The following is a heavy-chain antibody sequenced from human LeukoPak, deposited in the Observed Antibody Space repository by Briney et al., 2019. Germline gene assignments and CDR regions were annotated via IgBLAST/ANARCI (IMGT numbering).Heavy chain of an antibody. J-gene: IGHJ1*01. D-gene: IGHD3-22*01. CDR1: GFSFSSYA. CDR2: ISGSGGST. V-gene: IGHV3-23*01. CDR3: AKMSGSSGYYEYFQH. Sequence: GGSLRPSCAASGFSFSSYAMSWARQAPGKGLEWVSGISGSGGSTYQADSVKGRFTISRDNSKNTLYLQMNSLRAEDTAVYYCAKMSGSSGYYEYFQHWGQGTLVTVSS.